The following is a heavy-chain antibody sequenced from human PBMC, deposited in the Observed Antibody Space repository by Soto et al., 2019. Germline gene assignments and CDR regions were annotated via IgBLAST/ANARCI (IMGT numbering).Heavy chain of an antibody. V-gene: IGHV6-1*01. J-gene: IGHJ5*02. D-gene: IGHD1-26*01. CDR3: VRTVGWLDP. CDR2: TYYRSKWYK. Sequence: LSQTLSLTCVISGDSVSSNSAAWNWIRQSPSRGLEWLGRTYYRSKWYKEYAASVKSRITINPDTSKNQFSLQLNSVSPEDTAVYYCVRTVGWLDPWGQGSLVTVSS. CDR1: GDSVSSNSAA.